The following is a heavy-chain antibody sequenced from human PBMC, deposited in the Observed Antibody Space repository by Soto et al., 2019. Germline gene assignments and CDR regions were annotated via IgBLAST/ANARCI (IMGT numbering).Heavy chain of an antibody. V-gene: IGHV1-2*04. CDR1: GYTFTGYY. CDR2: INPNSGGT. D-gene: IGHD2-15*01. Sequence: QVQLVQSGAEVKKPGASVKVSCKASGYTFTGYYMHWVRQAPGQGLEWMGWINPNSGGTNYAQKFQGWVTMTRDTSISTAYMELSRLRSDDTAVYYCARGGIVVVVEGILDAFDIWGQGTMVTVSS. CDR3: ARGGIVVVVEGILDAFDI. J-gene: IGHJ3*02.